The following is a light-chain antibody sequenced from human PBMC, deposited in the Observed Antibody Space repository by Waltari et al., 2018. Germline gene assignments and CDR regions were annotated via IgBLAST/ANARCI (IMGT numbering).Light chain of an antibody. J-gene: IGKJ4*01. CDR3: QQYDGEVVT. CDR1: QSVTSIS. Sequence: CSASQSVTSISLSWYQQKLGQAPRLLIYGTSSRATGTPDRFSGSGSGTDFTLTISRLEPEDVAVYYCQQYDGEVVTFGGGTKVEI. CDR2: GTS. V-gene: IGKV3-20*01.